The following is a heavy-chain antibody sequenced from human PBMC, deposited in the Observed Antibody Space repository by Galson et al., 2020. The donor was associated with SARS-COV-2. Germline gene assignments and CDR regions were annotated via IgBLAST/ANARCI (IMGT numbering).Heavy chain of an antibody. Sequence: GGSLRLSFAASRFTFSSYNMNWVRQAPGKGLEWISYISSSSDKIYYADSVKGRFTVSRENAKNSLFLQMNSLRVEDTAVYYCAGEAPGTWAFDIWGQG. CDR1: RFTFSSYN. CDR3: AGEAPGTWAFDI. CDR2: ISSSSDKI. D-gene: IGHD1-26*01. J-gene: IGHJ3*02. V-gene: IGHV3-48*01.